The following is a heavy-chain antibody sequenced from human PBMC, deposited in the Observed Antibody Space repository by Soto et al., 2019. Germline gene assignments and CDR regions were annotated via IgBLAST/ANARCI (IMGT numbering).Heavy chain of an antibody. V-gene: IGHV3-30*18. J-gene: IGHJ3*01. CDR2: ISYDGNNK. CDR1: GFIFSDFG. D-gene: IGHD5-18*01. CDR3: VKVDRDTAVVNSADGFDF. Sequence: GSLRLSCEASGFIFSDFGMHWVRQAPGKGLEWVAVISYDGNNKYYAQSVKGRFTISRDTCMNTLFLNMDSLGPEDTAVYHCVKVDRDTAVVNSADGFDFLGPGTMVTVSS.